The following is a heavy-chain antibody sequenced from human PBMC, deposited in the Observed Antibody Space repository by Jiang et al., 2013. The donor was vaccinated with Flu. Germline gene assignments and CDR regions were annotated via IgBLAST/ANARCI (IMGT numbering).Heavy chain of an antibody. CDR1: GFSFSGYT. Sequence: GLVQPGGSLRLCCAASGFSFSGYTMNWVRQAPGKGLEWVSYISTTSSTTYYADSVKGRFTVSRDNAENSLYLQMNSLRAEDTAVYYCARDTGNPYYFDHWGQGTLVTVSS. J-gene: IGHJ4*02. V-gene: IGHV3-48*01. D-gene: IGHD2-8*02. CDR2: ISTTSSTT. CDR3: ARDTGNPYYFDH.